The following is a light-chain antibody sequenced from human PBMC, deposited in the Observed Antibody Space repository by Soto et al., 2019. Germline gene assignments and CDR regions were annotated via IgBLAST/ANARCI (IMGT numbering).Light chain of an antibody. CDR1: QSVSSY. CDR3: QQRSNWPTLT. J-gene: IGKJ4*01. Sequence: EIVLTQSPATLSLSPGERATLSCRASQSVSSYLAWYQQKPGQAPRLLIYDASNRATGIPARFSGSGSGTDFTLTISSLEPEDFAVYECQQRSNWPTLTVGGGTKVEIK. V-gene: IGKV3-11*01. CDR2: DAS.